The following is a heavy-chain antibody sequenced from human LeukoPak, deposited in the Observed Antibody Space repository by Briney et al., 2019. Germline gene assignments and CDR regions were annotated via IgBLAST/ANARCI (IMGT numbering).Heavy chain of an antibody. V-gene: IGHV1-24*01. CDR2: FDPEDGET. Sequence: ASVKVSCKVSGYTLTELSMHWVRQAPGKGLEWMGGFDPEDGETIYAQKFQGRVTMTEDTSTDTAYMELSSLRSEDTAVYYCATDRFQANLNYYYYGMDVWGQGTTVTVSS. J-gene: IGHJ6*02. CDR1: GYTLTELS. CDR3: ATDRFQANLNYYYYGMDV. D-gene: IGHD3-16*01.